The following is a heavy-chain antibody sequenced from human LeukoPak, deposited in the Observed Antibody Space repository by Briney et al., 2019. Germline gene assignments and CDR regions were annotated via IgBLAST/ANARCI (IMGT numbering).Heavy chain of an antibody. V-gene: IGHV1-18*01. Sequence: ASVKVSCKASGYTFTSYGISWVRQAPGQGLEWMGWISAYNGNTNYAQKLQGRVTMTTDTSTSTAYMELRSPRSDDTAVYYCARAPLYYDSSGYHFDYGGQGTLVTVSS. J-gene: IGHJ4*02. CDR3: ARAPLYYDSSGYHFDY. CDR1: GYTFTSYG. D-gene: IGHD3-22*01. CDR2: ISAYNGNT.